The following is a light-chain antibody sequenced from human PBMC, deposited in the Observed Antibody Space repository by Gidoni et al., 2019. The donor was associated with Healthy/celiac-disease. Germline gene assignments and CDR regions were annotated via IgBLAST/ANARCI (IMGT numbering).Light chain of an antibody. J-gene: IGKJ4*01. CDR2: LGS. CDR3: MQALQTPLT. Sequence: DIVMTQPPLSLPVTPGEPASISCRSSQSLLHSNGYNYLDWYLQKPRQSPQLLIYLGSNRASGVTDRFSGSGSGTDFTLKISRVEAEDVGVYYCMQALQTPLTFGGGTKVEIK. CDR1: QSLLHSNGYNY. V-gene: IGKV2-28*01.